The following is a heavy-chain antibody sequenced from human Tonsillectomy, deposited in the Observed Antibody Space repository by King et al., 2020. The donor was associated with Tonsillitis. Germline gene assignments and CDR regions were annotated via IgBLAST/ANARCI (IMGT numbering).Heavy chain of an antibody. CDR2: IYHSGST. V-gene: IGHV4-38-2*01. CDR3: ARDWAAAGMSIDY. D-gene: IGHD6-13*01. CDR1: GYSISSGYY. Sequence: VQLQESGPGLVKPSETLSLTCAVSGYSISSGYYWGWIRQPPGTGLEWIGNIYHSGSTYYNPSLKSRVTISVDTSKNQFSLKLSSVTAADTAVYYCARDWAAAGMSIDYWGQGTLVTVSS. J-gene: IGHJ4*02.